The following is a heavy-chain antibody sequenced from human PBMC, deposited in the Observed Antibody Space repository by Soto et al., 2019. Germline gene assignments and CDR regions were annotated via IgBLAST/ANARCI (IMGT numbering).Heavy chain of an antibody. Sequence: SETLSLTCTVSGGSISSYYWSWIRQPPGKGLEWIGYIYYSGSTNYNPSLKSRVTISVDTSKNQFSLKLSSVTAADTAVYYCAGSRGISRVDYWGQGTLVTVSS. CDR1: GGSISSYY. J-gene: IGHJ4*02. CDR2: IYYSGST. CDR3: AGSRGISRVDY. D-gene: IGHD6-13*01. V-gene: IGHV4-59*01.